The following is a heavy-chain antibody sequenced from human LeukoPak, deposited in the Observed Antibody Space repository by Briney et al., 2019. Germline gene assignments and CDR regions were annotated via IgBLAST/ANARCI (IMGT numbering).Heavy chain of an antibody. V-gene: IGHV4-59*01. Sequence: SETLSLTCTVSGLSISSLYWRWLRHAPGGGLEWIGYIFHLGSANYTPSLKSRVTISMDLSENQFSLKLTSVTAADTAVYFCARGEMNCSRGSCFYFDYWGQGALVTVSS. CDR3: ARGEMNCSRGSCFYFDY. CDR1: GLSISSLY. J-gene: IGHJ4*02. D-gene: IGHD2-15*01. CDR2: IFHLGSA.